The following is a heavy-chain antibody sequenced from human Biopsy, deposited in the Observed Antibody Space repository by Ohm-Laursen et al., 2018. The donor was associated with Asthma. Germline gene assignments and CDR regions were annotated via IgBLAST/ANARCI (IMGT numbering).Heavy chain of an antibody. Sequence: SPRLSCTASGFTFSSYGMHWVRQAPGKGLEWVANIKHDGSEKNHVDSLKGRFTISRDNAKNSLYLQMNSLRAEDTAVYYCARTFHFWSPYHAEHYQLWGQGTLVTVSS. CDR1: GFTFSSYG. CDR2: IKHDGSEK. V-gene: IGHV3-7*01. CDR3: ARTFHFWSPYHAEHYQL. J-gene: IGHJ1*01. D-gene: IGHD3-3*02.